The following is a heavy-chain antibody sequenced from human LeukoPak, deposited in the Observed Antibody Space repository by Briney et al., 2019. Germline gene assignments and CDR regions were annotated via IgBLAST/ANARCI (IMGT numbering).Heavy chain of an antibody. CDR1: GFTSSDHY. CDR3: ARSTLIAPRGAFDF. Sequence: GGSLRLSCAASGFTSSDHYMDWVRQAPGKGLEWVSSISSSSSYIYYTNSVKGRFTISRDNAKNLLFLQMNSLRAEDTAVYYCARSTLIAPRGAFDFWGQGTMVSVSS. V-gene: IGHV3-21*01. D-gene: IGHD2-21*01. J-gene: IGHJ3*01. CDR2: ISSSSSYI.